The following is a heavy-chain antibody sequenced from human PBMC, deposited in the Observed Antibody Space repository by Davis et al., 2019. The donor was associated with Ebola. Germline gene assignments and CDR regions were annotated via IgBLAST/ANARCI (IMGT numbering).Heavy chain of an antibody. CDR2: IYYSGST. V-gene: IGHV4-39*07. J-gene: IGHJ4*02. CDR3: ARQQVPRTFFDS. D-gene: IGHD3-16*01. Sequence: MPSETLSLTCTVSGGSISSSSYYWGWIRQPPGKGLAWIGSIYYSGSTYYNPSLKSRVTISVDTSKNQFSLKLSSVTAADTAVYFCARQQVPRTFFDSWGQGTLVTVSS. CDR1: GGSISSSSYY.